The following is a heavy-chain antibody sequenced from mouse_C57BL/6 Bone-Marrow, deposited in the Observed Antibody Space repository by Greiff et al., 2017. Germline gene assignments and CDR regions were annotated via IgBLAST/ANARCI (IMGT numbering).Heavy chain of an antibody. Sequence: VMLVESGPGLVAPSQSLSITLTVSGFSLTRYAISWVSQPPGKGLEWLGLIWTGGGTNYNSDLKSRLSIIKDNSTSQIFLRMNSLQTDDTARYYCSRYDGYYIPYYYAMDYWGQGTSVTVSS. CDR2: IWTGGGT. V-gene: IGHV2-9-1*01. J-gene: IGHJ4*01. D-gene: IGHD2-3*01. CDR1: GFSLTRYA. CDR3: SRYDGYYIPYYYAMDY.